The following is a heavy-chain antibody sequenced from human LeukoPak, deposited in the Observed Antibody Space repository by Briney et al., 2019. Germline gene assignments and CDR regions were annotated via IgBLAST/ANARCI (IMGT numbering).Heavy chain of an antibody. CDR2: INHSGST. Sequence: SETLSLTCAVYGVSFSGYYWSWIRQPPGKGLEWIGGINHSGSTNYNPSLKSRVTISVDTSKNQFSLKLSSVTAADTAVYYCARRGCSSTSCPVGGYYYYGMDVWGKGTTVTVSS. CDR3: ARRGCSSTSCPVGGYYYYGMDV. V-gene: IGHV4-34*01. D-gene: IGHD2-2*01. CDR1: GVSFSGYY. J-gene: IGHJ6*04.